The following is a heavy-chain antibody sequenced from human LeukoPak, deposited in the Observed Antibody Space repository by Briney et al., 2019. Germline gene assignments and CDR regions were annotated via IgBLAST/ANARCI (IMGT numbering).Heavy chain of an antibody. Sequence: SETLSLTCTVSGYSISSGYYWGWIRQPPGKGLEWIGSIYYSGSTYYNPSLKSRVTISVDTSKNQFSLKLSIVTAADTAVYYCARQIDYGDYDWFDPWGQGTLVTVSS. J-gene: IGHJ5*02. V-gene: IGHV4-38-2*02. CDR3: ARQIDYGDYDWFDP. D-gene: IGHD4-17*01. CDR2: IYYSGST. CDR1: GYSISSGYY.